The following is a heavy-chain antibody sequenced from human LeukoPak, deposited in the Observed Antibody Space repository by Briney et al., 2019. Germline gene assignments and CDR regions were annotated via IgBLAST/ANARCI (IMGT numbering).Heavy chain of an antibody. CDR1: GFTFSSYA. CDR3: AAVIGDAFDI. J-gene: IGHJ3*02. V-gene: IGHV3-21*01. Sequence: GGSLRLSCAASGFTFSSYAMSWVRQAPGKGLEWVSSISSSSSYIYYADSVRGRFTISRDNAKNSLYLQMNSLRAEDTAVYYCAAVIGDAFDIWGQGTMVTVSS. D-gene: IGHD3-16*01. CDR2: ISSSSSYI.